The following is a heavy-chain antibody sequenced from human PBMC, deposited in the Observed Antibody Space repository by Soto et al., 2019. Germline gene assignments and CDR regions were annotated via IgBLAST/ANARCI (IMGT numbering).Heavy chain of an antibody. D-gene: IGHD6-13*01. J-gene: IGHJ4*02. CDR2: ISYDGSNK. V-gene: IGHV3-30*18. Sequence: QVQLVESGGGVVQPGRSLRLSCAASGFTFSSYGMHWVRQAPGKGLEWVAVISYDGSNKYYADSVKGRFTISRDNSKNTLYLQMNSLRAEDTAVYYCAKDVYSSSWYTSHGLDYWGQGTLVTVSS. CDR1: GFTFSSYG. CDR3: AKDVYSSSWYTSHGLDY.